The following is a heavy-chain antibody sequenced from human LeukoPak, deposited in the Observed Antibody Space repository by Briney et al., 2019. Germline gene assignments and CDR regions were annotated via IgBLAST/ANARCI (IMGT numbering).Heavy chain of an antibody. J-gene: IGHJ4*02. Sequence: GGSVKVSCEASGYTFRSYGMSWVRQAPGQGLEGVGWISDDGGKKNYTQKLEGRVTITRDTSKSTAYMEMRRQRADDTAVYYCARDPPTAAEDYWGQGPLVTVPS. CDR3: ARDPPTAAEDY. D-gene: IGHD6-13*01. CDR2: ISDDGGKK. CDR1: GYTFRSYG. V-gene: IGHV1-18*01.